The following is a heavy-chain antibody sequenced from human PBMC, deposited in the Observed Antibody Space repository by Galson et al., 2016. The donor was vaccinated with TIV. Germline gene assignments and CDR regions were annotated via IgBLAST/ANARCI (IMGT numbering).Heavy chain of an antibody. D-gene: IGHD2-15*01. J-gene: IGHJ4*02. CDR1: GYTFTTYY. CDR3: ARALRWSEPLEY. V-gene: IGHV1-46*01. Sequence: SVKVSCKASGYTFTTYYMHWVRQAPGQGPEWMGVFDPTIGGTSYAQRFQGRVTMTRDTSTTTVYMELSSLISEDTAVYYCARALRWSEPLEYWGQGTLVTVSS. CDR2: FDPTIGGT.